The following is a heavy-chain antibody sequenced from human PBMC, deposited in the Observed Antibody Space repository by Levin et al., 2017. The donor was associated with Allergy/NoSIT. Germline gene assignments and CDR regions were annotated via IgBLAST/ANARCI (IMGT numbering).Heavy chain of an antibody. V-gene: IGHV3-23*01. CDR1: GFTFSSYA. J-gene: IGHJ4*02. CDR2: ISGSGGST. CDR3: AKDSSHPPFFYGDYLDY. D-gene: IGHD4-17*01. Sequence: PGGSLRLSCAASGFTFSSYAMSWVRQAPGKGLEWVSAISGSGGSTYYADSVKGRFTISRDNSKNTLYLQMNSLRAEDTAVYYCAKDSSHPPFFYGDYLDYWGQGTLVTVSS.